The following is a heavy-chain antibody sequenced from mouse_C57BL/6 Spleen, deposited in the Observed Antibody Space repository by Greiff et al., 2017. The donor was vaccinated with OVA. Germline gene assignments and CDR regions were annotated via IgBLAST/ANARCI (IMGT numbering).Heavy chain of an antibody. J-gene: IGHJ3*01. CDR3: ARDFDYGGLFAY. D-gene: IGHD2-4*01. V-gene: IGHV1-64*01. CDR1: GYTFPSYW. CDR2: IHPNSGST. Sequence: QVQLPQPGAELVKPGASVKLSCKASGYTFPSYWMHLVKQRPGQGLEWIGMIHPNSGSTNYNEKFKSKATLTVDKSSSTAYMQLSSLTSEDSAVYYCARDFDYGGLFAYWGQGTLVTVSA.